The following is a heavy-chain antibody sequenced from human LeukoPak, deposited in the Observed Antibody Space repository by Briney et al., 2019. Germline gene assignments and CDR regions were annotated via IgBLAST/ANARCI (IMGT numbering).Heavy chain of an antibody. Sequence: SETLSLTCAVYGGSFSGYYWSWIRQPPGKGLEWIGEINHSGSTNYNPSLKSRVTISVDTSKNQFSLKLSSVTAADTAVYYCARGWSGYCSGGSCFPFDYWGQGTLVTVSS. CDR1: GGSFSGYY. CDR2: INHSGST. V-gene: IGHV4-34*01. D-gene: IGHD2-15*01. J-gene: IGHJ4*02. CDR3: ARGWSGYCSGGSCFPFDY.